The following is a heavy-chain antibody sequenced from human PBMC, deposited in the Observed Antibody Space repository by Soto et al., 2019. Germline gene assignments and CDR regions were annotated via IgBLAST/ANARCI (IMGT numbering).Heavy chain of an antibody. CDR2: IKQDGSET. CDR3: ARDRGSGFYVPDYWGLDV. J-gene: IGHJ6*02. Sequence: EVQLVESGGGLVQPGGSLRLSCAASGFSFSTYWMSWVRQAPGTGLEWVANIKQDGSETFYVDSLKGRFTISRDNAQNSLHLQMNSLRAEDPAVYYCARDRGSGFYVPDYWGLDVWGQGTTVSVPS. V-gene: IGHV3-7*04. CDR1: GFSFSTYW. D-gene: IGHD6-19*01.